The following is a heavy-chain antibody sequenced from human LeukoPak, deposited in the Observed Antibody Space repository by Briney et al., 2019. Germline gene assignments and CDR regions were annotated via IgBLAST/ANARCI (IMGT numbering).Heavy chain of an antibody. V-gene: IGHV3-7*01. CDR3: ARGGLTAGFDC. Sequence: GGSLRLSCAASGFTLTTSWMTWVRQAPGRGLEWVTNINREGSQIDYMDSVKGRFTISRDSANNALYLQMNSLRAEDTAVYYCARGGLTAGFDCWGQGTLVTVSS. J-gene: IGHJ4*02. CDR1: GFTLTTSW. CDR2: INREGSQI.